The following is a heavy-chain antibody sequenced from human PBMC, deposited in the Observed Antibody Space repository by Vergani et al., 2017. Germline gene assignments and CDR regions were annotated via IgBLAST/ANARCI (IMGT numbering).Heavy chain of an antibody. CDR1: GYTFTSYG. CDR2: ISAYNGNT. V-gene: IGHV1-18*01. Sequence: QVQLVQSGAEVKKPGASVKVSCKASGYTFTSYGISWVRQAPGQGLEWMGWISAYNGNTNYAPKLQGRVTMTIDTSTSTAYMKLRSLRSDDTAVYSCSRDYSAARQLPNSRFHPWGQGTRVTVSS. CDR3: SRDYSAARQLPNSRFHP. D-gene: IGHD2-2*01. J-gene: IGHJ5*02.